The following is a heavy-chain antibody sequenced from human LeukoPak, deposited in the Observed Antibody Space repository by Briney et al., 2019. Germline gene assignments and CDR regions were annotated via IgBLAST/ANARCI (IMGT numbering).Heavy chain of an antibody. D-gene: IGHD1-26*01. V-gene: IGHV3-74*01. CDR1: GFTFSSYW. CDR3: ASLFIPRGKWFNP. Sequence: GGSLRLSCAASGFTFSSYWMHWVRQAPGKGLVWVSRINSDGSSTSYADSVKGRFTISRDNAKNTLYLQMNSLRAEDTAVYYCASLFIPRGKWFNPWGQGTLVTVSS. CDR2: INSDGSST. J-gene: IGHJ5*02.